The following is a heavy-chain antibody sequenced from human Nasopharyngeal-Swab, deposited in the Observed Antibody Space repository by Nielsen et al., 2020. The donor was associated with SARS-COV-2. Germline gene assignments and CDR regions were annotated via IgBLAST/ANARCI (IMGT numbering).Heavy chain of an antibody. D-gene: IGHD6-25*01. CDR2: IKQDGSEK. Sequence: WIRQPPGKGLEWVANIKQDGSEKYYVDSVKGRFTISRDNAKNSLYLQMNSLRAEDTAVYYCSRGDRPSGYWGQGTLVTVSS. V-gene: IGHV3-7*01. CDR3: SRGDRPSGY. J-gene: IGHJ4*02.